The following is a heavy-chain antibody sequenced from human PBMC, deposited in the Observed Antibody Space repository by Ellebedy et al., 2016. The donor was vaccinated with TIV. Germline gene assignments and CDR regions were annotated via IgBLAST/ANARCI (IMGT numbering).Heavy chain of an antibody. J-gene: IGHJ5*01. CDR1: GFSFRSYW. CDR3: ARRGSYGDYAVQVNSWLDS. Sequence: GESLKISCAASGFSFRSYWMTWVRQAPGKGLEWVANIYQDGSEIYYVDSVKGRFTISRDNAKSSLYLQMNSLKAEDTAVYFCARRGSYGDYAVQVNSWLDSWGQGTLVTV. D-gene: IGHD3-16*01. CDR2: IYQDGSEI. V-gene: IGHV3-7*01.